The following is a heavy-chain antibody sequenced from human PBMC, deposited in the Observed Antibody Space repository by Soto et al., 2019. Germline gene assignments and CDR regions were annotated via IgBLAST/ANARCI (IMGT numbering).Heavy chain of an antibody. CDR1: GGTFSSYV. D-gene: IGHD6-19*01. CDR3: ARDYKICSYNSGCLPHAFDI. CDR2: IIPIFGTA. J-gene: IGHJ3*02. V-gene: IGHV1-69*06. Sequence: GASVKVSCKASGGTFSSYVISWARQAPGQGLEWMGGIIPIFGTANYAQKFQGRVTISGDSSKNTMYLQMNSLRAEDTAVYYCARDYKICSYNSGCLPHAFDIWGQGTMVTVSS.